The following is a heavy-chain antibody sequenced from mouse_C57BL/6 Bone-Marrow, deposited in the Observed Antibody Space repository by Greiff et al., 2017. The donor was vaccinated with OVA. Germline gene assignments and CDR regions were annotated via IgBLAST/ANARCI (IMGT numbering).Heavy chain of an antibody. CDR2: IDPSDSET. J-gene: IGHJ2*01. CDR1: GYTFTSYW. V-gene: IGHV1-52*01. Sequence: QVQLQQPGAELVRPGSSVKLSCKASGYTFTSYWMHWVKQRPIQGLEWIGNIDPSDSETPYNQKFKDKATLTVDKSSSTAYMQLSSLTSEDSAVYYCARLGSNFNFDYWGQGTTLTVSS. D-gene: IGHD2-5*01. CDR3: ARLGSNFNFDY.